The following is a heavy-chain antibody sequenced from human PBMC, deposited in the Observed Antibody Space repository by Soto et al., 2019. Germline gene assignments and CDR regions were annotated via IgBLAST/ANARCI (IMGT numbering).Heavy chain of an antibody. CDR1: GFTFRSYA. CDR2: TGGGGVST. D-gene: IGHD2-15*01. V-gene: IGHV3-23*01. CDR3: AKIVGGGSHHDAFDI. J-gene: IGHJ3*02. Sequence: EVQLLESGGGLVEPGGSLRLSCAASGFTFRSYAMTWVRQAPGKGLEWVSYTGGGGVSTYYADSVKGRFTSSRDDSKNTLYLQMNSLRAEDTAIYYCAKIVGGGSHHDAFDIWGQGTMVTVSS.